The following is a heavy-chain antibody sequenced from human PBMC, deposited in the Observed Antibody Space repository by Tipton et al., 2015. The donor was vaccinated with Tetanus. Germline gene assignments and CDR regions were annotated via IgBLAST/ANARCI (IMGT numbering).Heavy chain of an antibody. CDR1: GFTFDTYA. Sequence: SLRLSCAASGFTFDTYAMHWVRQPPGKGLEWVSGISWNSGNIGYADSVKGRFTISRDNAKNSLYLQMNSLRAEDTALYYCAREESGGGFDYWGQGTLVTVSS. V-gene: IGHV3-9*01. J-gene: IGHJ4*02. CDR2: ISWNSGNI. D-gene: IGHD3-16*01. CDR3: AREESGGGFDY.